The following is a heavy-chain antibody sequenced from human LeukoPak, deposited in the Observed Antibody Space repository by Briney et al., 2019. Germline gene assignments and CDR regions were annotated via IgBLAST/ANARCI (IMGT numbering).Heavy chain of an antibody. D-gene: IGHD3-22*01. CDR1: GGTFSGYA. V-gene: IGHV1-69*10. CDR3: ATHYYDSSGYYYPWDY. Sequence: GASVTVSCTASGGTFSGYAISWGRQAPGQGLEWMGGIIPIVGIANYSQKFQGRVTITADNSTSTAYMELSSLRAEDTAVYYCATHYYDSSGYYYPWDYWGQGTLVTVSS. J-gene: IGHJ4*02. CDR2: IIPIVGIA.